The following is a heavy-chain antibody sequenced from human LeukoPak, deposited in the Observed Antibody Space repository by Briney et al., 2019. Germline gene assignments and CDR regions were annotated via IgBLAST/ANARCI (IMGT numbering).Heavy chain of an antibody. CDR2: IYYSGST. CDR3: ARRRVVVAAGHWFDP. CDR1: GGSISSYY. D-gene: IGHD2-15*01. J-gene: IGHJ5*02. Sequence: SETLSLTCTVSGGSISSYYWSWIRQPPGKGLEWIGYIYYSGSTNYNPSLKSRVTISVDTSKNQFSLKLSSVTAADTAVYYCARRRVVVAAGHWFDPWGQGTLATVSS. V-gene: IGHV4-59*12.